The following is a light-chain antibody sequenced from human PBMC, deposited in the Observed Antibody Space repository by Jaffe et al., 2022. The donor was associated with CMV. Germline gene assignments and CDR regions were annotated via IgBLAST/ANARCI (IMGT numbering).Light chain of an antibody. CDR3: QQYHTSPRT. CDR2: GAS. J-gene: IGKJ2*01. CDR1: QSVSSNY. Sequence: EIVLTQSPDTLSLSPGERATLSCRASQSVSSNYLAWYQQRPGQAPRLLIYGASSRATGIPDRFSGSGSGTDFTLTISRLEPEDFAVYYCQQYHTSPRTFGQGTKLEIK. V-gene: IGKV3-20*01.